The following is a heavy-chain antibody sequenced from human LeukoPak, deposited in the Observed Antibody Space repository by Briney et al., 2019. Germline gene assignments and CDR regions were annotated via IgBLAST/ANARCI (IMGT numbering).Heavy chain of an antibody. D-gene: IGHD3-16*01. J-gene: IGHJ4*02. Sequence: SETLSLTCAVYGGSFSGFYWSWIRQPPGKGLEWIGEISHSGSINYYPSLKSRVTISVDTSKNQFSLNLNSVTAADTAVYFCARDFMYWGQGILVTVSS. CDR3: ARDFMY. V-gene: IGHV4-34*01. CDR1: GGSFSGFY. CDR2: ISHSGSI.